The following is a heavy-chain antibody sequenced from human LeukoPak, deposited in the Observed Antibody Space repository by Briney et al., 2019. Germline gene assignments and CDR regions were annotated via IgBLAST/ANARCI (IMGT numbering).Heavy chain of an antibody. Sequence: PWGSLRLSCAASGFAFSNYWLHWVRQAPGKGLVWVSRINSDGSNSIYGDSVKGRFTISRDNAKNTLYLQLSSLRADDTAVYYCARGGGDHAFDIWGQGTMVTVST. J-gene: IGHJ3*02. D-gene: IGHD3-16*01. CDR1: GFAFSNYW. CDR2: INSDGSNS. V-gene: IGHV3-74*01. CDR3: ARGGGDHAFDI.